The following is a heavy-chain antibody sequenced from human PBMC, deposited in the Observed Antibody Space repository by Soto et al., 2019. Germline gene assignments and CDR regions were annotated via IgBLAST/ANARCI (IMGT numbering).Heavy chain of an antibody. J-gene: IGHJ4*02. V-gene: IGHV3-30-3*01. Sequence: QVQLVESGGGVVQPGRSLRLSCAASGFTFSSYAMHWVRQAPGKELEWVAVISYDGSNKYYADSVKGRFTISRDNSKNTLYLQMNSLRAEDTAVYYCARSFDYWGQGTLVTVSS. CDR3: ARSFDY. CDR2: ISYDGSNK. CDR1: GFTFSSYA.